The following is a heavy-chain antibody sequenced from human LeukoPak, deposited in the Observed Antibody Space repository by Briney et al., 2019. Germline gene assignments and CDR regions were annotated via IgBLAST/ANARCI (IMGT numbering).Heavy chain of an antibody. D-gene: IGHD2-15*01. V-gene: IGHV1-8*01. CDR2: MNPNSGST. CDR1: GYTFTSYD. J-gene: IGHJ4*02. Sequence: ASVKVSCKASGYTFTSYDINWVRQATGQGLEWMGWMNPNSGSTSYAQKFQGRVTMTEDTSTDTAYMELSSLRSEDTAVYYCATERWYSGTKNFDYWGQGTLVTVSS. CDR3: ATERWYSGTKNFDY.